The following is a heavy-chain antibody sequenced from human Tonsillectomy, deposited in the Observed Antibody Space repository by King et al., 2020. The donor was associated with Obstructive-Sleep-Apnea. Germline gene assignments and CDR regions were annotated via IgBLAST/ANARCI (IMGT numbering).Heavy chain of an antibody. CDR3: ARDHYGDYAAGDY. V-gene: IGHV3-66*01. CDR2: IYSGGST. Sequence: GQLVQSGGGLVQPGGSLRLSCAASGFTVSSNYMSWVRQAPGKGLEWFSVIYSGGSTYYADSVKGRFTISRDNSKNTLYLQMNSLRAEDTAVYYCARDHYGDYAAGDYWGQGTLVTVSS. CDR1: GFTVSSNY. D-gene: IGHD4-17*01. J-gene: IGHJ4*02.